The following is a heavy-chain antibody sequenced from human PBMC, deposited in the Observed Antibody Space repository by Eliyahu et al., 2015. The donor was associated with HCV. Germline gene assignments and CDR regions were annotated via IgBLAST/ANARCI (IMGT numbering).Heavy chain of an antibody. V-gene: IGHV4-4*03. Sequence: QIQLRESGPGLVKSPGTLSLTCSVSGVXIKSHAWWTWVRQSPGKGXECVGXISEGGTTKYKASLKGRATLSMDQSKNQFYLNLNSLTSADTAVYYCARSHFYDISGNRPNFDVWGQGILVTVAS. CDR3: ARSHFYDISGNRPNFDV. CDR2: ISEGGTT. D-gene: IGHD3-22*01. CDR1: GVXIKSHAW. J-gene: IGHJ4*02.